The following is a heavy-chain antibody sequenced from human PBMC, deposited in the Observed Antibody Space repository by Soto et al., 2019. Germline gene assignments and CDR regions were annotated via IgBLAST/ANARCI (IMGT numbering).Heavy chain of an antibody. J-gene: IGHJ3*02. CDR3: ARRAYYYDSSGYFYDAFDI. V-gene: IGHV2-70*01. D-gene: IGHD3-22*01. CDR2: IDWDDDK. Sequence: SGPTLVNPTQTLTLTCPFCGFSPSTSGMCVSWIRQPPGKALEWLALIDWDDDKYYSTSLKTRLTISKDTSKNQVVLTMTNMDPVDTATYYCARRAYYYDSSGYFYDAFDIWGQGTMVTVSS. CDR1: GFSPSTSGMC.